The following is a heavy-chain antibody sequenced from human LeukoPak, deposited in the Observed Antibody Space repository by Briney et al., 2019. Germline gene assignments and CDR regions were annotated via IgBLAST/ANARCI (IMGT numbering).Heavy chain of an antibody. D-gene: IGHD6-13*01. V-gene: IGHV1-2*02. CDR3: ASGSSSSSWHGGFYDSDS. CDR1: GYTVTGYY. J-gene: IGHJ4*02. CDR2: INPNSGGT. Sequence: ASVKVSCTASGYTVTGYYMNWVRQAPGQGLEWMGWINPNSGGTNYAQKFQDRVTMTRDTSITTAYMELRRLRSDDTAVYYCASGSSSSSWHGGFYDSDSWGQGTLVTVSS.